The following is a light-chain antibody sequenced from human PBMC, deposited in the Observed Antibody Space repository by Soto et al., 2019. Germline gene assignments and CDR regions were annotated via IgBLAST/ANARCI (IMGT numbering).Light chain of an antibody. CDR1: SSDVGGYNY. V-gene: IGLV2-11*01. CDR2: DVS. CDR3: CSYAGSYTWV. Sequence: QSALTQPRSVSGSPGQSVTISCTGTSSDVGGYNYVSWYQQHPGKAPKLMIYDVSNRPSGIPDRFSGSKSGNTASLTISGLQGEDEADYYCCSYAGSYTWVFGGGTTLTVL. J-gene: IGLJ3*02.